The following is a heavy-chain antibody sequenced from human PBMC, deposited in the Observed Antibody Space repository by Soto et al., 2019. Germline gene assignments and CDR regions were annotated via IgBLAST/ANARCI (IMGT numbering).Heavy chain of an antibody. CDR2: IWYDGSNK. CDR3: ARDQLYYNDISGRPLNAFDV. V-gene: IGHV3-33*01. CDR1: GFTFNTYG. D-gene: IGHD3-22*01. J-gene: IGHJ3*01. Sequence: GGSLRLSCAASGFTFNTYGMHWVRQAPGKGLEWVAVIWYDGSNKDYADSVKGRFTISRDNAKNSLYLQMNSLRAEDTAVYYCARDQLYYNDISGRPLNAFDVWGQGTTVTVSS.